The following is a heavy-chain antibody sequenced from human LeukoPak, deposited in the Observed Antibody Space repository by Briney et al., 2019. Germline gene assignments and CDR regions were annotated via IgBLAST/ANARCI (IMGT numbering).Heavy chain of an antibody. CDR3: ARQDSSGLY. Sequence: PGGSLRLSCAASGFTFDDYGMSWVRQAPGKGLEWVSFVYNDGTTYYADSVKGRFTISRDNSKNTLYLQVNSLRAEDTARYYCARQDSSGLYWGQGTLVTVSS. V-gene: IGHV3-53*01. J-gene: IGHJ4*02. D-gene: IGHD6-19*01. CDR2: VYNDGTT. CDR1: GFTFDDYG.